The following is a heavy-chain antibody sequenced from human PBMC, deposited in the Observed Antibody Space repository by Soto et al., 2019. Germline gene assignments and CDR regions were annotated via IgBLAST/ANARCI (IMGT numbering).Heavy chain of an antibody. CDR1: GFIFKMYW. D-gene: IGHD3-9*01. CDR2: IYNDGTYS. V-gene: IGHV3-74*01. Sequence: GALSLSCAASGFIFKMYWMHWVRQSPGKGLVWISRIYNDGTYSDYADSVRGRFTISRDNVNDTLYLQMNNLRAEDSGLYYCKSGPRPISTGTVADWGQGTQVTVSS. J-gene: IGHJ1*01. CDR3: KSGPRPISTGTVAD.